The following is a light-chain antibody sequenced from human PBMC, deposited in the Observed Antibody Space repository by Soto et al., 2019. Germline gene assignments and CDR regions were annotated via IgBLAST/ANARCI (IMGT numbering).Light chain of an antibody. V-gene: IGKV1-39*01. CDR2: AAS. J-gene: IGKJ4*01. CDR1: QSISSY. CDR3: QQSYSTLWLT. Sequence: DIQMTQSPSSLSASVGDRVTITCRASQSISSYLNWYQQKPGKAPKLLIYAASSLQSGVPSRFSGSGSGTHFTLTISSLQPEDFATYYCQQSYSTLWLTFGGGTKVEIK.